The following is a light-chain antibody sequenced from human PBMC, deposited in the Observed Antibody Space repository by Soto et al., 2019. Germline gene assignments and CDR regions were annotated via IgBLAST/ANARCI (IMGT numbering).Light chain of an antibody. CDR3: SSYTSSSTYV. Sequence: QSVLTQPPSVSGSPGQSVIISCTGTSSDVGTYNRVSWYQQPPGTAPKLMIFEVNKRPAGVPDRFSGSKSGNTASLTISGLQAEDEAVYYCSSYTSSSTYVFGTGTKLTVL. CDR1: SSDVGTYNR. V-gene: IGLV2-18*02. J-gene: IGLJ1*01. CDR2: EVN.